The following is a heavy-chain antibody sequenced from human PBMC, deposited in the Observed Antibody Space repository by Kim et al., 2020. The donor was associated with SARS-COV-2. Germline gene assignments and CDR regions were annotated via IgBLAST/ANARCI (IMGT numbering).Heavy chain of an antibody. V-gene: IGHV3-43*02. CDR2: ISGDGGST. CDR1: GFTFDDYA. CDR3: ANQFRGCSGGSCYFHPDAFDI. Sequence: GGSLRLSCAASGFTFDDYAMHWVRQAPGKGLEWVSLISGDGGSTYYADSVKGRFTISRDNSKNSLYLQMNSLRTEDTALYYCANQFRGCSGGSCYFHPDAFDIWGQGTMVTVSS. J-gene: IGHJ3*02. D-gene: IGHD2-15*01.